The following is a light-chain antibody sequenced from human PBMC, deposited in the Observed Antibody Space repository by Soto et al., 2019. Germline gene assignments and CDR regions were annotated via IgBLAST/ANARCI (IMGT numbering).Light chain of an antibody. CDR3: QQYYSYPWT. CDR1: QTIDRY. J-gene: IGKJ1*01. Sequence: AIQMTQSPSSLSASIGDTVTITCRASQTIDRYLNWFQQKSGQAPKLLMNAASTLQSGVPSRFSGSGSGTDFTLTISCLQSEDFATYYCQQYYSYPWTFGQGTKVDIK. V-gene: IGKV1-8*01. CDR2: AAS.